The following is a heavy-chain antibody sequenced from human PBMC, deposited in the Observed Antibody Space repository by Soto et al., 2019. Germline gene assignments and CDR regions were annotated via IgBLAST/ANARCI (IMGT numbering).Heavy chain of an antibody. V-gene: IGHV4-59*08. Sequence: SETLSLTCTVSGGSISSYYWSWIRQPPGKGLEWIGYIYYSGSTNYNPSLKSRVTISVDTSKNQFSLKLSSVTAADTAVYYCARSYGDYGEDYWYFDLWGRGTLVTVSS. J-gene: IGHJ2*01. CDR1: GGSISSYY. CDR2: IYYSGST. D-gene: IGHD4-17*01. CDR3: ARSYGDYGEDYWYFDL.